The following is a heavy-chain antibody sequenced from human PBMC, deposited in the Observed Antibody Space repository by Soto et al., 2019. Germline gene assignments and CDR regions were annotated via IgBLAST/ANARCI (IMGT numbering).Heavy chain of an antibody. CDR2: ISSSSSYI. CDR1: GFTFSSYS. J-gene: IGHJ4*02. D-gene: IGHD3-10*01. Sequence: VQLVESGGGLVKPGGSLRLSCAASGFTFSSYSMNWVRQAPGKGLEWVSSISSSSSYIYYADSVKGRFTISRDNAKNSLYLQMNSLRAEDTAVYYCARFREYYYGSGSYYMDYWGQGTLVTVSS. V-gene: IGHV3-21*01. CDR3: ARFREYYYGSGSYYMDY.